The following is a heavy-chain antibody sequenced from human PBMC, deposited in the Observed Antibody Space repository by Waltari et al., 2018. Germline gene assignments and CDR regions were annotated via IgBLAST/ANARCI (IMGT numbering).Heavy chain of an antibody. CDR2: IYSDDST. V-gene: IGHV3-23*03. CDR3: AKSAGGFYDY. CDR1: GFTFSSYA. D-gene: IGHD3-3*01. J-gene: IGHJ4*02. Sequence: EVQLLESGGGLVQPGGSLGLSCAASGFTFSSYAIHWVRQAPGKGLEWVSAIYSDDSTHYADSVKGRFLISRDNSKKTVYLEINGLRGEDTAIYYCAKSAGGFYDYWGQGTLVTVSS.